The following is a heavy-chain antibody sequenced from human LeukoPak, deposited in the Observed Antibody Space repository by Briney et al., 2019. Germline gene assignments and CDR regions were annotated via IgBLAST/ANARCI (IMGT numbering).Heavy chain of an antibody. CDR3: AKDLLLRYCSGGSCYPENWFDP. J-gene: IGHJ5*02. D-gene: IGHD2-15*01. Sequence: GGSLRLSCAASGFTFSTYAMSWVRQAPGKGLEWVSAISGSGGSTYYADSVKGRFTISRDNSKNTLYLQMNSLRAEDTAVYYCAKDLLLRYCSGGSCYPENWFDPWGQGTLVTVSS. V-gene: IGHV3-23*01. CDR2: ISGSGGST. CDR1: GFTFSTYA.